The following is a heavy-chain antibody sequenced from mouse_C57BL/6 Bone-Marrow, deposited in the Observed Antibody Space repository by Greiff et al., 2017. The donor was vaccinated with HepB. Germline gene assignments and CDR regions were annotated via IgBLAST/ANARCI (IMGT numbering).Heavy chain of an antibody. CDR3: ARHYYDYDEGFAY. V-gene: IGHV1-69*01. D-gene: IGHD2-4*01. J-gene: IGHJ3*01. CDR2: IDPSDSYT. CDR1: GYTFTSYW. Sequence: QVQLQQPGAELVMPGASVKLSCKASGYTFTSYWMHWVKQRPGQGLEWIGEIDPSDSYTNYNQKFKGKSTLTVDKSSSTAYMQLSSLTSEDSAVYYCARHYYDYDEGFAYWGQGTLVTVSA.